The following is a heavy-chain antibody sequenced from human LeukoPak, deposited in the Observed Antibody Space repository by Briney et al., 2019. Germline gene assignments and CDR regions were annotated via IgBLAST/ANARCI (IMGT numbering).Heavy chain of an antibody. Sequence: SETLSLTCTVSGGSISSYYWSWIRQPPGKGLEWIGYIYYSGSTNYNPSLKSRVTISVDTSKNQFPLKLSSVTAADTAVYYCARGPLWFGEYYFDYWGQGTLVTVSS. CDR1: GGSISSYY. V-gene: IGHV4-59*01. J-gene: IGHJ4*02. CDR3: ARGPLWFGEYYFDY. D-gene: IGHD3-10*01. CDR2: IYYSGST.